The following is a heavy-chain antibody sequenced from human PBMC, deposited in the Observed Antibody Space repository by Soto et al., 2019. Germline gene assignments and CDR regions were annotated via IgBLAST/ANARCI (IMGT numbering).Heavy chain of an antibody. CDR3: ARGWGRIFDY. CDR1: GGSFSGYY. D-gene: IGHD7-27*01. V-gene: IGHV4-34*01. CDR2: INHSGST. Sequence: SETLSLTCAVYGGSFSGYYWSWIRQPPGKGLEWIGEINHSGSTNYNPSLKSRVTISLDTSKNQFSLRPSSVTAADTAVYYCARGWGRIFDYWGQGTLVTV. J-gene: IGHJ4*02.